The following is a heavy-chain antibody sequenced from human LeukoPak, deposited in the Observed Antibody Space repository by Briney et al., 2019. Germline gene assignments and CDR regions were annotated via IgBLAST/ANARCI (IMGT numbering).Heavy chain of an antibody. D-gene: IGHD5-18*01. CDR1: GDSVSNNSAA. Sequence: SQTLSLTCAISGDSVSNNSAAWIWVRQSPSRGLEWLGRTYHKSRWYNDYAVSVKSRISINPDTSKNQFSLQLNSATPEDTAVYYCAKSGYGFGRDWFDPWGLGTLVTVSS. J-gene: IGHJ5*02. V-gene: IGHV6-1*01. CDR2: TYHKSRWYN. CDR3: AKSGYGFGRDWFDP.